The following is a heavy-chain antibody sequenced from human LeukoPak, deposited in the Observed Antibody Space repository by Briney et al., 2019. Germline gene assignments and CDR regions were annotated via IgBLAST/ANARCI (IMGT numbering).Heavy chain of an antibody. J-gene: IGHJ4*02. CDR3: ATDIEAAGRFLDY. CDR1: GLTFSRYW. Sequence: GPSLSPSRGASGLTFSRYWMSWVRLAPGKGLERVNNMEYDASNKYYVDSVKGRFTISRDNAKNSLYRRMNSLTAEDTAVYYCATDIEAAGRFLDYWGQGTLVTVSS. V-gene: IGHV3-7*04. D-gene: IGHD6-13*01. CDR2: MEYDASNK.